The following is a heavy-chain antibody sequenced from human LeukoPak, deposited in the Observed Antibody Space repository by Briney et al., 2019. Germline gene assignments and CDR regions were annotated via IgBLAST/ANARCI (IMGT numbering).Heavy chain of an antibody. CDR3: ARGFAVAGTREKNFDY. V-gene: IGHV1-2*02. J-gene: IGHJ4*02. D-gene: IGHD6-19*01. CDR1: GYTFTGYY. CDR2: INPNSGGT. Sequence: ASVKVSCKASGYTFTGYYMHWVREAPGQGLEWMGWINPNSGGTNYAQKFQGRVTMTRDTSISTAYMELSRLRSDDTAVYYCARGFAVAGTREKNFDYWGQGTLVTVSS.